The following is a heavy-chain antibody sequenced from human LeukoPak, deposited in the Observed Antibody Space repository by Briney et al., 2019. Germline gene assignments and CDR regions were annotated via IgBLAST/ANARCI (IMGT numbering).Heavy chain of an antibody. CDR1: GYKFIEFG. V-gene: IGHV1-18*01. D-gene: IGHD2-15*01. CDR3: ARVPESRGIVVVVGSADY. J-gene: IGHJ4*02. Sequence: ASVKVSCKASGYKFIEFGITWVRQAPGQGLEWMGWISGYNGKTNYAQKFQGRVTMTTDTSTSTVYLELRSLRSDDTAVYYCARVPESRGIVVVVGSADYWGQGTLVSVSS. CDR2: ISGYNGKT.